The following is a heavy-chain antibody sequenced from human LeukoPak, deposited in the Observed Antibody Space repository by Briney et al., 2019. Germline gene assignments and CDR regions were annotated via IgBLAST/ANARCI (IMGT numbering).Heavy chain of an antibody. V-gene: IGHV1-2*02. D-gene: IGHD4-17*01. Sequence: ASVKVSCKASGYTFTGYYMHWVRQAPGQELEWMGWINPNSGGTNYAQKFQGRVTMTRDTSISTAYMELSRLRSDDTAVYYCARDPSVTTPSQFDYWGQGTLVTVSS. CDR3: ARDPSVTTPSQFDY. J-gene: IGHJ4*02. CDR1: GYTFTGYY. CDR2: INPNSGGT.